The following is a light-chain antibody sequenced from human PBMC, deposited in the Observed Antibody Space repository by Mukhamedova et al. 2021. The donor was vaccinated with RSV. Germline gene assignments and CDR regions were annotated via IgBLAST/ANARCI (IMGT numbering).Light chain of an antibody. CDR2: RNN. J-gene: IGLJ2*01. V-gene: IGLV1-47*01. CDR1: SSNIGSNY. Sequence: VTISCSGSSSNIGSNYVYWYQQPPGTAPKLLIYRNNQRPSGVPDRFSGSKSGTSASLAISGLRSEDEADYYCAAWDDSLSGVVFG. CDR3: AAWDDSLSGVV.